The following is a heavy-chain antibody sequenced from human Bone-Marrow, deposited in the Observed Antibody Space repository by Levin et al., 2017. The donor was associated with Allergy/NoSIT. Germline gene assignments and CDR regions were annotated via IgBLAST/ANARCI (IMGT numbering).Heavy chain of an antibody. CDR1: GFTFGTYW. CDR3: ARGGARLSTTPRLNWFDP. D-gene: IGHD2-2*01. J-gene: IGHJ5*02. CDR2: IKQDGSEK. Sequence: GGSLRLSCAASGFTFGTYWMSWVRQAPDKGLEWVANIKQDGSEKYYVDSVKGRFTISRDNAKNSLYLQMNDLRAEDTAVYYCARGGARLSTTPRLNWFDPWGQGTLVTVSS. V-gene: IGHV3-7*03.